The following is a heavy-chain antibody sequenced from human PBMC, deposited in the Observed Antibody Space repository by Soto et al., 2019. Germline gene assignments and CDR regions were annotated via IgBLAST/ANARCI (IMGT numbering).Heavy chain of an antibody. CDR2: IYYSGST. V-gene: IGHV4-59*01. J-gene: IGHJ4*02. CDR1: GGSISSYY. CDR3: ARISSSGYYFDY. D-gene: IGHD3-10*01. Sequence: SETLSLTCTVSGGSISSYYWSWIRQPPGKGLEWIGYIYYSGSTNYNPSLKSRVTMSVDTSKNQFSLNLSSVTASDTAVYYCARISSSGYYFDYWGQGTLVTVSS.